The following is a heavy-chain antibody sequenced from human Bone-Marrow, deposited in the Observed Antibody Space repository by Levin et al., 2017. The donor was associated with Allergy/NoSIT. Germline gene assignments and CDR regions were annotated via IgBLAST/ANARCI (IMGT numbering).Heavy chain of an antibody. D-gene: IGHD6-19*01. Sequence: GESLKISCAASGFPFISYSMHWVRQAPGKGLEWVAVISYEGSKIYYANSVKGRFTVSRVNSNNTLFLQMDSLRPEDTGVYYCARDRRDLYSSGWYYYFGVDVWGQGTTVTVSS. CDR3: ARDRRDLYSSGWYYYFGVDV. J-gene: IGHJ6*02. V-gene: IGHV3-30-3*01. CDR2: ISYEGSKI. CDR1: GFPFISYS.